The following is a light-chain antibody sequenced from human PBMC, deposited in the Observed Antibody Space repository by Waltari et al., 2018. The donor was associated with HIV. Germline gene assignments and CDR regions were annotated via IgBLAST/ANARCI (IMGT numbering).Light chain of an antibody. CDR1: SGSIASNY. CDR3: QSYDSSNRGV. CDR2: EDD. J-gene: IGLJ3*02. Sequence: NFMLTQPHSVSESPGKTVTISCTRSSGSIASNYVHWHQQRPGSSPTTVIYEDDQRPSWVPARFSGSIDSSSNSASLTISGLKTEDEADYYCQSYDSSNRGVFGGGTKLTVL. V-gene: IGLV6-57*01.